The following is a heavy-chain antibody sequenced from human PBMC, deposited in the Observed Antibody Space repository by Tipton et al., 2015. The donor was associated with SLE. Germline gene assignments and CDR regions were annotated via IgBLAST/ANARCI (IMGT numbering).Heavy chain of an antibody. V-gene: IGHV3-21*01. D-gene: IGHD2-15*01. CDR1: GFTFRTYS. CDR3: ARSGPYRNYHYYYYMDV. J-gene: IGHJ6*03. Sequence: GSLRLSCAASGFTFRTYSMNWVRQAPGKGLEWVASISSVSSSYIKYGDSVKGRFTISRDNAKNSLNLQMNSLRAEDTAVYFCARSGPYRNYHYYYYMDVWGNGTTVTVSS. CDR2: ISSVSSSYI.